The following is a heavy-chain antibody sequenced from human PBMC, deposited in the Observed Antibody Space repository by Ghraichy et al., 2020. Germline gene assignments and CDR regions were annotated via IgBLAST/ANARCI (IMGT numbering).Heavy chain of an antibody. CDR3: ARVYGYVWGSYRRPGDAFDI. D-gene: IGHD3-16*02. J-gene: IGHJ3*02. CDR1: GGTFSSYA. CDR2: IIPIFGTA. Sequence: SVKVSCKASGGTFSSYAISWVRQAPGQGLEWMGGIIPIFGTANYAQQFQGRVTITADESTSTAYMELSSLRSEDTAVYYCARVYGYVWGSYRRPGDAFDIWGQGTMVTVSS. V-gene: IGHV1-69*13.